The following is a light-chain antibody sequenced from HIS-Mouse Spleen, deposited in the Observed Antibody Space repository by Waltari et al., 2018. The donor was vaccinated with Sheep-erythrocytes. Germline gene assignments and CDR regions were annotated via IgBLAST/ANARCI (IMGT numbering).Light chain of an antibody. CDR1: NIGSKS. V-gene: IGLV3-21*02. CDR2: DDS. CDR3: QVWDSSSDPVV. J-gene: IGLJ2*01. Sequence: SYVLTQPPSVSVAPGQTARITCGGNNIGSKSVHWYQQKPGQAPVLVVYDDSDRPLGIPERFSGSNAGNMATLTISRVEAGDEADYYCQVWDSSSDPVVFGGGTKLTVL.